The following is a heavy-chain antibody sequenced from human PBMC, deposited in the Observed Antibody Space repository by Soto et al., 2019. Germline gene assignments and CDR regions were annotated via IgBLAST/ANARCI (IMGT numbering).Heavy chain of an antibody. J-gene: IGHJ6*02. CDR1: GGSFSGYY. V-gene: IGHV4-34*01. Sequence: SETLSLTCAVYGGSFSGYYWSWIRQPPGKGLEWIGEINHSGSTNYNPSLKSRVTISVDTSKNQFSLKLSSVTAADTAVYYCATVVLLWFGELLGVMDVWGQGTTVTV. D-gene: IGHD3-10*01. CDR2: INHSGST. CDR3: ATVVLLWFGELLGVMDV.